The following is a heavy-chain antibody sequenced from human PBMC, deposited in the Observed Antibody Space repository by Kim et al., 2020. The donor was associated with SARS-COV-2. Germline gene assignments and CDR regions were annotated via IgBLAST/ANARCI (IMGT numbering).Heavy chain of an antibody. V-gene: IGHV4-34*01. D-gene: IGHD3-9*01. CDR2: INHSGST. Sequence: SETLSLTCAVYGGSFSGYYWSWIRQPPGKGLEWIGEINHSGSTNYNPSLKSRVTISVDTSKNQFSLKLSSVTAADTAVYYCARGRYYDILTGSLYYFDY. J-gene: IGHJ4*01. CDR3: ARGRYYDILTGSLYYFDY. CDR1: GGSFSGYY.